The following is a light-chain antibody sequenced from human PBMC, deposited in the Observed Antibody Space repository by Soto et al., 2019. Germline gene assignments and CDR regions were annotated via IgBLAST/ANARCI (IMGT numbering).Light chain of an antibody. CDR2: GAS. CDR1: QSVSSSY. J-gene: IGKJ1*01. Sequence: EIVLTQSPGTLSLSPGERATLSCRASQSVSSSYLTWYQKKPGQAPRLLIYGASSRATGIPDRFSGSVSGTDFTLTISRLEPEDFAVYYCQQYGNSPWTFGQGTKVKIK. CDR3: QQYGNSPWT. V-gene: IGKV3-20*01.